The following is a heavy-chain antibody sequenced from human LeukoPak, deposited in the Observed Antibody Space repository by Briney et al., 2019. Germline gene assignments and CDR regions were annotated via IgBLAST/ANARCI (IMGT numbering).Heavy chain of an antibody. CDR3: AKGGYSGSYYPLGY. J-gene: IGHJ4*02. Sequence: PGGSLRLSCAASGFTVSSYGMNWVRQAPGKGLEWVAFIRYDGSNKYYADSVKGRFTISRDNSKNTLYLQMNSLRAEDTAVYYCAKGGYSGSYYPLGYWGQGTLVTVAS. D-gene: IGHD1-26*01. CDR1: GFTVSSYG. V-gene: IGHV3-30*02. CDR2: IRYDGSNK.